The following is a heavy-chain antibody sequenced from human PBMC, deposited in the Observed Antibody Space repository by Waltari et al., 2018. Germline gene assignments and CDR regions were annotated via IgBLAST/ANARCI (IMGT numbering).Heavy chain of an antibody. D-gene: IGHD1-20*01. CDR3: AKPFYNWDDPLDS. Sequence: EVQLLESGGDFVQPGGSLRLSCAISGFSFGSNAITWVRQAPGTGLGWVAAIIVSDDTFYALSVNGRFSISRDTSRNTVYLHMNSLRAEDTAVYYCAKPFYNWDDPLDSWGQGTLVTVSS. V-gene: IGHV3-23*01. CDR1: GFSFGSNA. J-gene: IGHJ4*02. CDR2: IIVSDDT.